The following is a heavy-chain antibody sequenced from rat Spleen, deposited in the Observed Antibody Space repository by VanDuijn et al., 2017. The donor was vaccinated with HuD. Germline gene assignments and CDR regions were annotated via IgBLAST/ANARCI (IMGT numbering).Heavy chain of an antibody. CDR1: GFTFSDYG. J-gene: IGHJ2*01. CDR3: VKDRDGGFVMDA. Sequence: EVQLVESGGGLVQPGRSMKLSCAASGFTFSDYGMAWVRQAPTKGLEWVATISYGDSSGHSSTYYRDSVKGRFTISRDNAENTVYLQMNSLRSEDTATYYCVKDRDGGFVMDAWGQGVMVTVSS. V-gene: IGHV5-29*01. CDR2: ISYGDSSGHSST. D-gene: IGHD1-11*01.